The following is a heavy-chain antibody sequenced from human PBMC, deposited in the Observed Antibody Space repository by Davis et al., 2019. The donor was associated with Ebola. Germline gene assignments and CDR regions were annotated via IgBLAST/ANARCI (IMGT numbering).Heavy chain of an antibody. D-gene: IGHD4-11*01. Sequence: SETLSLTCAVSGGSISSGGYSWSWIRQPPWKGLEWIGYIYYSGSTNYNPSLKSRVTISVDTSKNQFSLKLSSVTAADTAVYYCARGDDYSNLYYYYGMDVWGQGTTVTVSS. CDR2: IYYSGST. CDR1: GGSISSGGYS. CDR3: ARGDDYSNLYYYYGMDV. J-gene: IGHJ6*02. V-gene: IGHV4-61*08.